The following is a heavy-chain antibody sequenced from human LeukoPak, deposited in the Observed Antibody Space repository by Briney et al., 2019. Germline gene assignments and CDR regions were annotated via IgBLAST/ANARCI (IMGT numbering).Heavy chain of an antibody. CDR3: ANWAGTPAGYFSGPLDY. CDR2: INPGNSNT. D-gene: IGHD6-19*01. Sequence: ASVKVSCKASGYTFTSYGISWVRQAPGQRLEWMGWINPGNSNTKYSQKFQGRVTITRDTSASTAYMELSSLTSEDTAVYYCANWAGTPAGYFSGPLDYWGQGTLVTVSS. CDR1: GYTFTSYG. J-gene: IGHJ4*02. V-gene: IGHV1-3*01.